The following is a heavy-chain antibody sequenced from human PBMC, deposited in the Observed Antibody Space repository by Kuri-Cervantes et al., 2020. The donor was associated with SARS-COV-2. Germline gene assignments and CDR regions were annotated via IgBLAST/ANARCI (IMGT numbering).Heavy chain of an antibody. CDR1: GFSFSNFA. J-gene: IGHJ4*02. V-gene: IGHV3-23*01. CDR2: ISGNADFT. D-gene: IGHD6-19*01. CDR3: AKGHNSGWHKPPIDY. Sequence: LSLTCAASGFSFSNFAMNWVRQAPGKGLEWVSLISGNADFTYYADSVKGRFTISRDNSKNTLYLQMDSLRAEDTAVYYCAKGHNSGWHKPPIDYWGQGALVTVSS.